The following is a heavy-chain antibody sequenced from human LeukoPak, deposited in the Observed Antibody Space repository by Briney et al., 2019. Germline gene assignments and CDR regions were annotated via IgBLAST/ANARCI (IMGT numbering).Heavy chain of an antibody. J-gene: IGHJ4*02. V-gene: IGHV4-34*01. Sequence: SETLSLTCAVYGGSFSGYYWSWIRQPPGKGLEWIGEINHSGSTNYNPSLKSRVTISVDTSKNQFSLKLSSVTAADTAVYYCARERNYCSGGSCYSFDYWGQGTLVTVSS. CDR3: ARERNYCSGGSCYSFDY. CDR2: INHSGST. CDR1: GGSFSGYY. D-gene: IGHD2-15*01.